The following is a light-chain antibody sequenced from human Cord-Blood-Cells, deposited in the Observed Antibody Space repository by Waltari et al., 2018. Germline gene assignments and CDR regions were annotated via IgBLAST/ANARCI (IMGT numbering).Light chain of an antibody. CDR1: PGVSSN. V-gene: IGKV3-15*01. CDR3: QQYNNWPPLT. Sequence: EIVMTQSPATLSVSPGERATLSCRASPGVSSNLAWYQHKPGQAPRLLICAASTRATGIPARFSGSGSGTEFTLTISSLQSEDFSVYYCQQYNNWPPLTFGGGTKVEIK. J-gene: IGKJ4*01. CDR2: AAS.